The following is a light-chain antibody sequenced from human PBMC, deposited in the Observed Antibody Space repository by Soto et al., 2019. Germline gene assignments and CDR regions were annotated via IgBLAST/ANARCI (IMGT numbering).Light chain of an antibody. CDR3: QQYGSSPLT. CDR1: QSLNSY. Sequence: EIVLTQSPATLSLSPGERATLSCRASQSLNSYLAWFQQKPGQAPRLLIYGASSRATGIPDRFSGSGSGTDFTLTISRLEPEDFAVYHCQQYGSSPLTFGGGTKVEIK. J-gene: IGKJ4*01. CDR2: GAS. V-gene: IGKV3-20*01.